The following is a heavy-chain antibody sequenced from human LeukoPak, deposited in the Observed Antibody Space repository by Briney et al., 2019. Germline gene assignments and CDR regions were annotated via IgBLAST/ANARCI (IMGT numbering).Heavy chain of an antibody. CDR2: IYYSGTT. J-gene: IGHJ3*02. CDR3: ARSRGYSYVYDAFDI. CDR1: LGSITSSGYY. V-gene: IGHV4-39*01. Sequence: SETLSLTCTVSLGSITSSGYYWGWIRQPPGKGLEWIGTIYYSGTTYYNPSLKTRVTISVDTFKNQFSLKLSSVTAADTAVYHCARSRGYSYVYDAFDIWGQGTMVTVSS. D-gene: IGHD5-18*01.